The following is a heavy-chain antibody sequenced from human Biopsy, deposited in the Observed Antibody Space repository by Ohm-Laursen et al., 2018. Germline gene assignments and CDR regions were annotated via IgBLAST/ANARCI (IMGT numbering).Heavy chain of an antibody. V-gene: IGHV3-11*01. J-gene: IGHJ4*01. Sequence: GSLRLSCSAAGFTFSNYQMSWIRQTPGKGLEWVSHISSGGSTIFHADSVKGRFTISRDGAKDSLYLQMTNLRAEDTAVYYCGRSYGIMAAPVHLWGQGTLVTVSS. D-gene: IGHD3-16*01. CDR1: GFTFSNYQ. CDR2: ISSGGSTI. CDR3: GRSYGIMAAPVHL.